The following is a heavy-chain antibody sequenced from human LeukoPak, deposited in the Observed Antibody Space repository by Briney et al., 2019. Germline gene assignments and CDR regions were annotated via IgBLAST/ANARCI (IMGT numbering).Heavy chain of an antibody. CDR3: AGADYDSSGYHNWFDP. Sequence: PSETLSLTCAVSGGSISSSNWWTWVRQPPGKGLEWIRELYHSGSTNYNPSLKSRVTISVDKSKHQFSLKLSSVTAADTAVYYCAGADYDSSGYHNWFDPWGQGTLVTVSS. V-gene: IGHV4-4*02. D-gene: IGHD3-22*01. CDR1: GGSISSSNW. J-gene: IGHJ5*02. CDR2: LYHSGST.